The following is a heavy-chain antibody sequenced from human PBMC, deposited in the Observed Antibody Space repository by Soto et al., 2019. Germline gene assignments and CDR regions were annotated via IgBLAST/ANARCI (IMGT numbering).Heavy chain of an antibody. CDR2: IYPGDSDT. D-gene: IGHD1-20*01. CDR3: GGITGSKNTLDAFDI. V-gene: IGHV5-51*01. J-gene: IGHJ3*02. Sequence: PGESLKLSCKGSGYSFTSYWIGWVRQMPGKGLEWMGIIYPGDSDTRYSPSFQGQVTISADKSISTAYLQWSSLKASDTAMYYCGGITGSKNTLDAFDIWGQGTMVTVSS. CDR1: GYSFTSYW.